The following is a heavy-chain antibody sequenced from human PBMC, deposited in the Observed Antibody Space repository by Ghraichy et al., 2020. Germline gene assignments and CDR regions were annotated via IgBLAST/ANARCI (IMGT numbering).Heavy chain of an antibody. CDR1: GFTFDDYA. Sequence: GGSLRLSCAASGFTFDDYAMHWVRQAPGKGLEWVSGISWNSGSIGYADSVKGRFTISRDNAKNSLYLQMNSLRAEDTALYYCAKDIRQWLGSFLDYWGQGTLVTVSS. J-gene: IGHJ4*02. CDR3: AKDIRQWLGSFLDY. CDR2: ISWNSGSI. V-gene: IGHV3-9*01. D-gene: IGHD6-19*01.